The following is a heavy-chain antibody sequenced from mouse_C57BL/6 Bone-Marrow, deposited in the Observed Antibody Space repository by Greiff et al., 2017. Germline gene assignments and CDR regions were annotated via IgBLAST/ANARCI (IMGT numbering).Heavy chain of an antibody. V-gene: IGHV1-26*01. CDR2: INPNNGGT. Sequence: EVQLQQSGPELVKPGASVKISCKASGSTFTDYSMNWVKQSHGKGLEWIGDINPNNGGTSYNQKFKGKATLTVDKSSSTAYMELRSLTSEDSAVYYCARCPYYGSSYDYWGQGTTLTVSS. J-gene: IGHJ2*01. CDR3: ARCPYYGSSYDY. CDR1: GSTFTDYS. D-gene: IGHD1-1*01.